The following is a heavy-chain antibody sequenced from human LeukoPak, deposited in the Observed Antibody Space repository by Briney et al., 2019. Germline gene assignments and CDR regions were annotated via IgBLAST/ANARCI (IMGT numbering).Heavy chain of an antibody. D-gene: IGHD6-19*01. J-gene: IGHJ4*02. Sequence: SETLSLTCTVSGDSISGRGSYWGWIRQPPGKGLEWIGVIFHSGSTSYNPPLKSRVTMSVEMSKNQSSLKLSSVTGADTAVYYCARSAYGSGWLDYWGQGTLVTVSS. CDR2: IFHSGST. CDR1: GDSISGRGSY. V-gene: IGHV4-39*01. CDR3: ARSAYGSGWLDY.